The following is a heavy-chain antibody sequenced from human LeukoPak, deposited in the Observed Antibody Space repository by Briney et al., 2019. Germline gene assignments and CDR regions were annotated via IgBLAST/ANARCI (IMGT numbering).Heavy chain of an antibody. CDR3: ATDHSSVIDY. CDR2: ISYDGTNK. V-gene: IGHV3-30*03. J-gene: IGHJ4*02. CDR1: GFTFSNYG. Sequence: PGGSLRLSCAASGFTFSNYGMHWVRQAPGKGLEWVAVISYDGTNKYYAGSVKGRFTISRDNSKNTLYLQMNSLRAEDTAVYYCATDHSSVIDYWGQGTLVTVSS. D-gene: IGHD4-11*01.